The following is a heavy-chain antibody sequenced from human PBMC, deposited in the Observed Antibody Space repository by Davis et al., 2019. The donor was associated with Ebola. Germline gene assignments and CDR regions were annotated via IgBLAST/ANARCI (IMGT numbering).Heavy chain of an antibody. V-gene: IGHV1-2*06. D-gene: IGHD4-11*01. Sequence: ASVPVSCKASGYTFTDYNIHWMRQAPGQGLEWLGRVILKSGATNYAQKFQGRVTMTRDTSISTVYMELSSLRYDDTADYYCARGHNYAHEYWGQGTLVTVSS. CDR3: ARGHNYAHEY. CDR2: VILKSGAT. CDR1: GYTFTDYN. J-gene: IGHJ4*02.